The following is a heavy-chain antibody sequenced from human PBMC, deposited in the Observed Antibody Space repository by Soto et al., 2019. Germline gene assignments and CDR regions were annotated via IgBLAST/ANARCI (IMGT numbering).Heavy chain of an antibody. Sequence: QVQLVESGGGVVQPGRSLRLSCAASGFTFSSYGMHWVRQAPGKGLEWVAVIWYDGSNKYYADSVKGRFTISRDNSKNTLYLQMNSLRAEDTAVYYCARGFSSVVGFDYWGQGTLVTVSS. J-gene: IGHJ4*02. D-gene: IGHD1-26*01. CDR2: IWYDGSNK. CDR3: ARGFSSVVGFDY. CDR1: GFTFSSYG. V-gene: IGHV3-33*01.